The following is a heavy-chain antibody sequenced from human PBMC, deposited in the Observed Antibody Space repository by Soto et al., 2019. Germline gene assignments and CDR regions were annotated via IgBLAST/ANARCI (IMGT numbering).Heavy chain of an antibody. CDR2: IYYSGST. V-gene: IGHV4-59*01. J-gene: IGHJ4*02. D-gene: IGHD5-12*01. CDR3: ARGRDGYPTHFDY. Sequence: QVQLRESGPGLVKPSETLSLTCTVSGGSISSYYWSWIRQPPGKGLEWIGYIYYSGSTNYNPPLKTRVTIPVDTSKNPFSLKLSFVTAADTAVYYCARGRDGYPTHFDYWGQGTLVTVSS. CDR1: GGSISSYY.